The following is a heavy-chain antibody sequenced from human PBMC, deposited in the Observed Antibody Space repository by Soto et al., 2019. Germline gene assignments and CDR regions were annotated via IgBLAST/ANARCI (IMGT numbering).Heavy chain of an antibody. J-gene: IGHJ6*02. CDR3: AKSMIVVVRNYGMDV. Sequence: GGSLRLSCAASGFTFSSDAMSWVRQAPGEGLEWVSAISGSVGSTYYADSVKGRFTISRDNSKSTLYLQMNSLRAEDTAVYYCAKSMIVVVRNYGMDVWGQGTTVTVSS. D-gene: IGHD3-22*01. CDR1: GFTFSSDA. CDR2: ISGSVGST. V-gene: IGHV3-23*01.